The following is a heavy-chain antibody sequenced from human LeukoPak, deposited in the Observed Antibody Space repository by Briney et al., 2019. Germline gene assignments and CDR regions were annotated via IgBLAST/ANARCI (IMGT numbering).Heavy chain of an antibody. D-gene: IGHD5-12*01. CDR2: IIPIFGTA. Sequence: SVKVSCKASGGTFSSYAISWVRQAPGQGLEWMGRIIPIFGTASYAQKFQGRVTITADKSTSTAYMELSSLRSEDTAVYYCARGGGYGPSGYFDLWGRGTLVTVSS. V-gene: IGHV1-69*06. CDR3: ARGGGYGPSGYFDL. CDR1: GGTFSSYA. J-gene: IGHJ2*01.